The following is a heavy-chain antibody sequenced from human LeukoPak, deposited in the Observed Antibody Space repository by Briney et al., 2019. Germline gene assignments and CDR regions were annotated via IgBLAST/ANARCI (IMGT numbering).Heavy chain of an antibody. Sequence: GRSLRLSCAASGFTFSSYAMHWVRQAPGKGLEWVAVISYDGSNKYYADSVKGRFTISRDNSKNTLYLQMNSLRAEDTAVYYCARAGVVVPAAMGGAFDIWGQGTMVTVSS. CDR3: ARAGVVVPAAMGGAFDI. D-gene: IGHD2-2*01. CDR1: GFTFSSYA. CDR2: ISYDGSNK. J-gene: IGHJ3*02. V-gene: IGHV3-30-3*01.